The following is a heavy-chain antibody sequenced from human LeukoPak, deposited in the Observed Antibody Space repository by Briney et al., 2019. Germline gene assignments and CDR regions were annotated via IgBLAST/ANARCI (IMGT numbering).Heavy chain of an antibody. Sequence: PGGSLRLSCAASGFTFSSYSMNWVRQAPGKGLEWVSSISSSSSYIYYADSVKGRFTISRDSAKNSLYLQMNSLRAEDTAVYYCARDTQLVGAFDYWGQGTLVTVSS. J-gene: IGHJ4*02. CDR1: GFTFSSYS. CDR3: ARDTQLVGAFDY. CDR2: ISSSSSYI. V-gene: IGHV3-21*01. D-gene: IGHD6-13*01.